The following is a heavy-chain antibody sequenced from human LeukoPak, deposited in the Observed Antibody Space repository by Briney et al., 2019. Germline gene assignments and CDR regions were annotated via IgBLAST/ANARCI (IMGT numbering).Heavy chain of an antibody. D-gene: IGHD7-27*01. CDR3: AKDLGDY. CDR1: GFTFSTYA. V-gene: IGHV3-23*01. CDR2: ISGSGGST. J-gene: IGHJ4*02. Sequence: GRSLRLSCAASGFTFSTYAMSSARHPPGEGMEWVSAISGSGGSTYYADSVKGRFTISRDNSKTTLYLQRNSLRAEDTAVYYCAKDLGDYWGQGTLVTVSS.